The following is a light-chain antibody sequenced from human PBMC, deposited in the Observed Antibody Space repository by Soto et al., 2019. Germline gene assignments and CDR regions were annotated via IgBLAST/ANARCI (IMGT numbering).Light chain of an antibody. Sequence: EVVMTQSPATLPVSLGGRVALSCRASQSIGVNLAWYQQKPGQPPRLLIYEASNRDTGVPTRFSGSGSGTEFTLTITGLQSEDFAVYYCQQYNSWPLTFGGGTKVDIK. CDR3: QQYNSWPLT. CDR2: EAS. J-gene: IGKJ4*01. V-gene: IGKV3D-15*01. CDR1: QSIGVN.